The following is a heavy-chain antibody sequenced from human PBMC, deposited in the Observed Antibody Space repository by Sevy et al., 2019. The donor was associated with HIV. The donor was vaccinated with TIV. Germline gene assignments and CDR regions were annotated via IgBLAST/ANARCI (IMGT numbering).Heavy chain of an antibody. D-gene: IGHD6-6*01. CDR1: GYSFSTYW. CDR3: ARRRGSSAWVDY. J-gene: IGHJ4*02. Sequence: GESLKISCKGSGYSFSTYWIAWVRQMPGKGLEWLGIIYPGDSVTRNSPSFQGQVTISADKSISTAYLQWSSLKASDSAMYYCARRRGSSAWVDYWGQGTLVTVSS. CDR2: IYPGDSVT. V-gene: IGHV5-51*01.